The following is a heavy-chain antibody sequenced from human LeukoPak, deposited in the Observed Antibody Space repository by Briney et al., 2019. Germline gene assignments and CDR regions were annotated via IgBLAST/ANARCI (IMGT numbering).Heavy chain of an antibody. CDR2: IKGKVDGGTT. Sequence: GGSLRLSCAASEFSFIDAWMNWVRQAPGKGLEWVGRIKGKVDGGTTDYAAPVQGRFTISRDDSKNTLYLQMNSLKTEDTALYYCTTLDMATITSDYWGQGTLVTVSS. J-gene: IGHJ4*02. D-gene: IGHD5-24*01. CDR1: EFSFIDAW. V-gene: IGHV3-15*01. CDR3: TTLDMATITSDY.